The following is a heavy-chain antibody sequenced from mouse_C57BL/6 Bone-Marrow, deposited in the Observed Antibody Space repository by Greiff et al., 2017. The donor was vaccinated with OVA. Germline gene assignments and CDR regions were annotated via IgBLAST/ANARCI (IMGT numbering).Heavy chain of an antibody. CDR2: INYDGSST. V-gene: IGHV5-16*01. Sequence: EVQLVESEGGLVQPGSSMKLSCTASGFTFSDYYMAWVRQVPEKGLEWVANINYDGSSTYYLDSLKSRFIISRDNAKNILYLQMSSLKSEDTATYYCARGVLRSYYFDYWGQGTTLTVSS. J-gene: IGHJ2*01. CDR3: ARGVLRSYYFDY. D-gene: IGHD1-1*01. CDR1: GFTFSDYY.